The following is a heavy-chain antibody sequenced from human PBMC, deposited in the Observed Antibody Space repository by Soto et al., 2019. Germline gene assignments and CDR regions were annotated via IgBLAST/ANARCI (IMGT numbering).Heavy chain of an antibody. CDR1: GYTFTSYG. D-gene: IGHD2-21*02. Sequence: SVKVSCKASGYTFTSYGISWVRQAPGQGLEWMGGIIAIFGKANYAQKFQGRVTITADESTSTAYMELSSLRSEDTAVYYCARGLAYCGGDCYSNIWGQGTMVTVSS. CDR3: ARGLAYCGGDCYSNI. J-gene: IGHJ3*02. CDR2: IIAIFGKA. V-gene: IGHV1-69*13.